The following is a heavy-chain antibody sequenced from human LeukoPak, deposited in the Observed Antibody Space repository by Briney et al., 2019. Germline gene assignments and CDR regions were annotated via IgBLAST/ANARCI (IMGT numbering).Heavy chain of an antibody. CDR1: GYTFTSYD. CDR3: ARDKAFLGYYDTSGYFQQWFDS. V-gene: IGHV1-18*01. J-gene: IGHJ5*01. Sequence: AASVKVSCKASGYTFTSYDITWVRQAPGQGLEWMGWISPYNGDTHYAQKFQDRVTMTTDTSTSTAYMDLRSLGFDDTAVYYCARDKAFLGYYDTSGYFQQWFDSWGQGTLVTVSS. CDR2: ISPYNGDT. D-gene: IGHD3-22*01.